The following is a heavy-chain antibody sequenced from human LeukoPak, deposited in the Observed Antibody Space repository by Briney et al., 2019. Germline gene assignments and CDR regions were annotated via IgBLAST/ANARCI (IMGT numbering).Heavy chain of an antibody. CDR1: GFTSYTDS. J-gene: IGHJ5*02. V-gene: IGHV3-21*01. D-gene: IGHD4-11*01. CDR3: PQDREYTDYLHNCFGL. Sequence: GGSLRLSCAASGFTSYTDSMNWVRHAPPEGLEWVSSISSRSKYIYYTDSLKGRFTISRDNAKNSLYLQMNSRTAEDTAVYYCPQDREYTDYLHNCFGLRGQGTLGHVS. CDR2: ISSRSKYI.